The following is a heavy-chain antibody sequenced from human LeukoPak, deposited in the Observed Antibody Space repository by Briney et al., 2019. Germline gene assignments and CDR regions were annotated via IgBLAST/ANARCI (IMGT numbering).Heavy chain of an antibody. J-gene: IGHJ4*02. CDR1: GGTFTSYA. V-gene: IGHV1-69*05. Sequence: SVKVSCKASGGTFTSYAISWVRQAPGQGLEWMGRIIPIFGTANYAQKFQGRVTITTDESTSTAYMELSSLRSEDTPVYYCARGREWEQDDWGQGTLVTVSS. CDR2: IIPIFGTA. D-gene: IGHD1-26*01. CDR3: ARGREWEQDD.